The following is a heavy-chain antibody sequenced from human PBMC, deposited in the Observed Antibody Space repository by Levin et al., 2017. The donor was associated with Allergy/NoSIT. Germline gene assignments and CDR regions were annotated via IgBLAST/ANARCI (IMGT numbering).Heavy chain of an antibody. V-gene: IGHV1-18*01. J-gene: IGHJ4*02. Sequence: AASVKVSCKASGYMFISNGINWVRQAPGQGLEWMGWINGYNSNTNYAQKFQDRVTMTRETSTSTAYMELRSLRSDDTAVYYCARGLERELLDYWGQGTLVTVSS. D-gene: IGHD1-26*01. CDR1: GYMFISNG. CDR3: ARGLERELLDY. CDR2: INGYNSNT.